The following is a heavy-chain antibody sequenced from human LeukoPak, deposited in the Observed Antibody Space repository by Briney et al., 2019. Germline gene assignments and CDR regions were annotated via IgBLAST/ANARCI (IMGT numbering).Heavy chain of an antibody. V-gene: IGHV4-61*08. CDR3: GRGGDWNYFDY. CDR1: GGSLSSGDYY. Sequence: SETLSLTCTVSGGSLSSGDYYWRWLRQPPGRGLEWVGYIYYSGSTTYNPSLKSRVSLSADTSKNQFSLKLSSVTAADTAVYYCGRGGDWNYFDYWGQGTLVTVSS. CDR2: IYYSGST. D-gene: IGHD2-21*02. J-gene: IGHJ4*02.